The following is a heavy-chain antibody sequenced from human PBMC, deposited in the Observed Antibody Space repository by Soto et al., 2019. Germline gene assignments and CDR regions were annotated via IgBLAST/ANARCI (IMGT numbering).Heavy chain of an antibody. J-gene: IGHJ6*02. D-gene: IGHD2-8*02. CDR2: MNPNSGNT. CDR1: GYTFTSYY. V-gene: IGHV1-8*01. CDR3: ARHPIIRTGYYYYGMDV. Sequence: ASVKVSCKASGYTFTSYYINWVRQATGQGLEWMGWMNPNSGNTGYAQKFQGRVTMTRNTSISTAYMELSSLRSEDTAVYYCARHPIIRTGYYYYGMDVWGQGTTVTVSS.